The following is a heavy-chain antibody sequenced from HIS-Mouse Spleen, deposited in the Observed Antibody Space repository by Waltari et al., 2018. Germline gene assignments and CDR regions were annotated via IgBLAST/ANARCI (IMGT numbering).Heavy chain of an antibody. J-gene: IGHJ4*02. Sequence: QVQLVESGGGVVQPGRSLRLSCAASGFTFSSYGRHWVHEAPGKGLEWLAVISYDGSNKYYADSVKGRFTISRDNSKNTLYLQMNSLRAEDTAVYYCAKASSGWLDYWGQGTLVTVSS. V-gene: IGHV3-30*18. D-gene: IGHD6-19*01. CDR1: GFTFSSYG. CDR3: AKASSGWLDY. CDR2: ISYDGSNK.